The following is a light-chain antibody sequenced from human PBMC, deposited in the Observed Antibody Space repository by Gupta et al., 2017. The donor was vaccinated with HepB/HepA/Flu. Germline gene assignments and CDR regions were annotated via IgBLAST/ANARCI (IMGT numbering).Light chain of an antibody. Sequence: SSELTQDPAVSVALGQTVRITCQGDSLRSYYASWYQQKPGQAPVLVIDGKNNRPSGIPDRLSGYSAGKNDYFPVHGAPTEDEADSSWSSRASSGRQQVFGGGTKVTVL. J-gene: IGLJ3*02. CDR3: SSRASSGRQQV. CDR2: GKN. V-gene: IGLV3-19*01. CDR1: SLRSYY.